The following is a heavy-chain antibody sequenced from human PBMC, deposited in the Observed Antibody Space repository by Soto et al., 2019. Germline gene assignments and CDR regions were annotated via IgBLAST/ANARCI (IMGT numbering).Heavy chain of an antibody. CDR1: GYTFTSYD. J-gene: IGHJ3*02. D-gene: IGHD3-3*01. CDR3: ARGPPCRFWCGYPCGSFDI. CDR2: MNPNSGNT. V-gene: IGHV1-8*01. Sequence: ASVKVSCKASGYTFTSYDINWVRQATGQGLEWMGWMNPNSGNTGYAQKFQGRVTMTRNTSISTAYMELSSLRSEDTAVYYCARGPPCRFWCGYPCGSFDIWGQGTMVTVSS.